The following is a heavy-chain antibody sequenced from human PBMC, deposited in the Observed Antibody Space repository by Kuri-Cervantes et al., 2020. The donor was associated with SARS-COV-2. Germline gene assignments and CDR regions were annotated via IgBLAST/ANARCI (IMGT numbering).Heavy chain of an antibody. Sequence: SQTLSLTCAVYGGSFSGYKWNWIRQSPGKGLEWIGEINHSGSTNYNPSLKSRVTISVDTSKNQFSLKLSSVTAADTAVYYCARHPRGAMVKPTIFDYWGQGTLVTVSS. V-gene: IGHV4-34*01. J-gene: IGHJ4*02. CDR2: INHSGST. CDR3: ARHPRGAMVKPTIFDY. CDR1: GGSFSGYK. D-gene: IGHD5-18*01.